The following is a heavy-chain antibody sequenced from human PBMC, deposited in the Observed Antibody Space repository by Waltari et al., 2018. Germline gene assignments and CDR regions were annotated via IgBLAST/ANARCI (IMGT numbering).Heavy chain of an antibody. D-gene: IGHD7-27*01. Sequence: EVQLVESGGGLVQPGGSLRLSCAASGFTFSSYCMLWVRQAPGKGLEWVANIKQDGSEKYYVDSVKGRFTISRDNAKNSLYLQMNSLRAEDTAVYYCARVRAVLGNFDYWGQGTLVTVSS. V-gene: IGHV3-7*03. J-gene: IGHJ4*02. CDR3: ARVRAVLGNFDY. CDR2: IKQDGSEK. CDR1: GFTFSSYC.